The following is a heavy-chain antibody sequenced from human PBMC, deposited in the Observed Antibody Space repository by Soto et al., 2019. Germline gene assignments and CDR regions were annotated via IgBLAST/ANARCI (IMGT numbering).Heavy chain of an antibody. Sequence: EVQLVESGGGLVQPGGSLRLSCAASGFTFSSYDMHWVRQATGKGLEWVSAIGTAGDTYYPGSVKGRFTISRENAKNSLDLQMNSLRAGDTAVYYCARAQLGYCSGGSCRTYYYYYMDVWGKGTTVTVSS. CDR3: ARAQLGYCSGGSCRTYYYYYMDV. J-gene: IGHJ6*03. D-gene: IGHD2-15*01. V-gene: IGHV3-13*01. CDR2: IGTAGDT. CDR1: GFTFSSYD.